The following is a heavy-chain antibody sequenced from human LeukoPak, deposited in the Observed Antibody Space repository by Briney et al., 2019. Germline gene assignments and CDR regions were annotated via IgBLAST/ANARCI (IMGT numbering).Heavy chain of an antibody. V-gene: IGHV3-43*01. CDR1: GFTFVDYT. CDR2: ISWDGGST. Sequence: GGSLRLSCAASGFTFVDYTMHWVRQAPGKGLEWVSLISWDGGSTYYADSVKGRFTISRVNSKNSLYLQMNSLRTEDTALYYCAKGSSSPDYWGQGTLFTVSS. CDR3: AKGSSSPDY. J-gene: IGHJ4*02. D-gene: IGHD6-6*01.